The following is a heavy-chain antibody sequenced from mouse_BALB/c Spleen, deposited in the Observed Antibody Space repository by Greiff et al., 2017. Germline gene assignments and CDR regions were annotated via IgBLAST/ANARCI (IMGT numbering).Heavy chain of an antibody. CDR3: ASPEFAY. J-gene: IGHJ3*01. CDR2: IYPGDGDT. V-gene: IGHV1-87*01. CDR1: GYTFTSYW. Sequence: QVQLQQSGAELARPGASVKLSCKASGYTFTSYWMQWVKQRPGQGLEWIGAIYPGDGDTRYTQKFKGKATLTADKSSSTAYMQLSSLASEDSAVYYCASPEFAYWGQGTLVTVSA.